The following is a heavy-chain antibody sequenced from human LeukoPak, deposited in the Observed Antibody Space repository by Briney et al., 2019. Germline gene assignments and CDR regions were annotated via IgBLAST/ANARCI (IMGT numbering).Heavy chain of an antibody. D-gene: IGHD2-2*01. CDR2: IIPIFGTA. Sequence: SVKVSCKASGGTFSSYAISWARQAPGQGLEWMGGIIPIFGTANYAQKFQGRVTITTDESTSTAYMELSSLRSEDTAVYYCARSYCSSTSCYVQSWFDPWGQGTLVTVSS. V-gene: IGHV1-69*05. CDR3: ARSYCSSTSCYVQSWFDP. J-gene: IGHJ5*02. CDR1: GGTFSSYA.